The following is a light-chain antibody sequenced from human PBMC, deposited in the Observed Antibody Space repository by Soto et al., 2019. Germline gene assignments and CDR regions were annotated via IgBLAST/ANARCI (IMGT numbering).Light chain of an antibody. CDR2: DVS. V-gene: IGLV2-11*01. Sequence: QSVLTQPPSVSGSPGQSVTISCTGTSSDVGGYDYVSWYQHHPGKAPKLVIYDVSKRPSGVPDRFSASKSGNTASLTISGLQAEDEADYYCCSYAGSSTFGGVFGTGTKVTVL. CDR1: SSDVGGYDY. J-gene: IGLJ1*01. CDR3: CSYAGSSTFGGV.